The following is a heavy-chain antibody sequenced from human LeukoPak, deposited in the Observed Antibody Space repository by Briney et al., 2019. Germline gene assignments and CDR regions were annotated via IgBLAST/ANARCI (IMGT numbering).Heavy chain of an antibody. V-gene: IGHV4-39*07. CDR2: IYDSGST. D-gene: IGHD1-1*01. Sequence: PSETLSLTCTVSGASISGSGYYWGWIRQPPGKGLEWIGNIYDSGSTYYNASLQSRVTISVDTPKTQFSLKRSSVSASDAAVYYCARAVIAKQPQSSRRNWTPTQKEYYFDYWGQGTLVTVSS. J-gene: IGHJ4*02. CDR1: GASISGSGYY. CDR3: ARAVIAKQPQSSRRNWTPTQKEYYFDY.